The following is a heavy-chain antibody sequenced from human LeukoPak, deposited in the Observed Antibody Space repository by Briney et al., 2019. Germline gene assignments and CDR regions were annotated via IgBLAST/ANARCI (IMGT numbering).Heavy chain of an antibody. CDR1: GGTFSSYA. CDR2: IIPIFGTA. CDR3: ASVGMTGLTTVTTSGAFDI. V-gene: IGHV1-69*06. J-gene: IGHJ3*02. Sequence: SVKVSCKASGGTFSSYAISWVRQAPGQGLEWMGRIIPIFGTANYAQKFQGRVTITADKSTSTAYMELGSLRSEDTAVYYCASVGMTGLTTVTTSGAFDIWGQGTMVTVSS. D-gene: IGHD4-17*01.